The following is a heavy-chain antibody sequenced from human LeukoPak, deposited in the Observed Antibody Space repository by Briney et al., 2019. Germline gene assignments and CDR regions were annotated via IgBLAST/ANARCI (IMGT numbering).Heavy chain of an antibody. CDR3: ARDEKVYYYDSSGYQAGFDP. Sequence: KPSETLSLTCTVSGGSISSGDYYWSWIRQPPGKGLEWIGYIYYSGSTNYNPSLKSRVTISVDTSKNQFSLKLSSVTAADTAVYYCARDEKVYYYDSSGYQAGFDPWGQGTLVTVSS. J-gene: IGHJ5*02. CDR2: IYYSGST. D-gene: IGHD3-22*01. CDR1: GGSISSGDYY. V-gene: IGHV4-61*08.